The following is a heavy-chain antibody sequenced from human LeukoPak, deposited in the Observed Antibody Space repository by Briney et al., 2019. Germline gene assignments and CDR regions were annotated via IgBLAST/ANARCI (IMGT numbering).Heavy chain of an antibody. Sequence: PSETLSLTCTVSGGSISSGPYYWGWIRQPPGKGLEWIGNIYYGENTYYNPSLKSRVTVSIDTSKNQFYLKLSSLTAADTAVYYCARRDDSSGYHKIFDYWGPGTLVTVSS. CDR3: ARRDDSSGYHKIFDY. CDR1: GGSISSGPYY. V-gene: IGHV4-39*01. J-gene: IGHJ4*02. CDR2: IYYGENT. D-gene: IGHD3-22*01.